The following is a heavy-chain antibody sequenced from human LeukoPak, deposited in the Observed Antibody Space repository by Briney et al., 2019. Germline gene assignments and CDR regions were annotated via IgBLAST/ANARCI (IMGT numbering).Heavy chain of an antibody. D-gene: IGHD6-13*01. CDR3: ARGTAAAGFAY. CDR2: TYYRSKWYN. Sequence: SQTLSLTCAISGDSVSSNITAWNWVRQSPPRGLEWLGRTYYRSKWYNDYAISVKSRISINPDTSKNQLSLQLNSVTPEDTAVYYCARGTAAAGFAYWGQGALVTVSS. V-gene: IGHV6-1*01. J-gene: IGHJ4*02. CDR1: GDSVSSNITA.